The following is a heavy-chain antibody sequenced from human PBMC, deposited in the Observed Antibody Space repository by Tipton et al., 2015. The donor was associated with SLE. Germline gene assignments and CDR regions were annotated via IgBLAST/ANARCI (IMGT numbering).Heavy chain of an antibody. CDR3: ARDKEGYSSSWYYFVY. D-gene: IGHD6-13*01. Sequence: TLSLTCTVSGGSISIGGFYWCWFRKAPGEGLEWTGYIYTSGSTTYNPTLKSRVTISVDTSKHPFSLKRRSVTAADTAVYYCARDKEGYSSSWYYFVYWGQGSLVTVSS. V-gene: IGHV4-61*09. CDR2: IYTSGST. J-gene: IGHJ4*02. CDR1: GGSISIGGFY.